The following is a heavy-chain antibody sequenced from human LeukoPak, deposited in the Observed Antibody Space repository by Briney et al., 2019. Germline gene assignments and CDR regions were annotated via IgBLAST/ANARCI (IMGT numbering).Heavy chain of an antibody. J-gene: IGHJ6*04. CDR2: ISSSGSTI. CDR1: GFTFSSSE. Sequence: GGSLRLSCAASGFTFSSSEMNWVRQAPGKGLEWVSYISSSGSTIYYADSVRGRFTISRDNAKNSLYLQMNSLRAEDTAVYYCAELGITMIGGVWGKGTTVTISS. V-gene: IGHV3-48*03. D-gene: IGHD3-10*02. CDR3: AELGITMIGGV.